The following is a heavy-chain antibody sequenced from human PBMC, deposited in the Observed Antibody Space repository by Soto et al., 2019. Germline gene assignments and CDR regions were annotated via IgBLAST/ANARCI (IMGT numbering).Heavy chain of an antibody. D-gene: IGHD3-22*01. CDR1: GGSLSSYY. V-gene: IGHV4-59*01. Sequence: PSETLSLTCTVSGGSLSSYYWTWIRQSPGKGLEWVGYVSSTGSTNYNPSLKSRVTLSLDTSTNEVSLSLTSVTAADAAVYFCARFSPPRKSYDSNPGWFDPWGQGIMVT. CDR2: VSSTGST. CDR3: ARFSPPRKSYDSNPGWFDP. J-gene: IGHJ5*02.